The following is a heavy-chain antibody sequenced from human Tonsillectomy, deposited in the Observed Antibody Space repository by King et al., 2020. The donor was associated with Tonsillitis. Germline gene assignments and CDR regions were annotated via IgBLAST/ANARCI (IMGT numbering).Heavy chain of an antibody. CDR2: ISGSGYKT. Sequence: EVQLVESGGGLVQPGGPLRLSCAASGFTFRSYALSWVRQSPGKGLQWVSAISGSGYKTYYIDSVKGRFTISRDNSKHTVSLQMNSLRAEDTGVYYCVREMLTGSCADYWGQGTLVTVSS. CDR3: VREMLTGSCADY. V-gene: IGHV3-23*04. D-gene: IGHD2-15*01. J-gene: IGHJ4*02. CDR1: GFTFRSYA.